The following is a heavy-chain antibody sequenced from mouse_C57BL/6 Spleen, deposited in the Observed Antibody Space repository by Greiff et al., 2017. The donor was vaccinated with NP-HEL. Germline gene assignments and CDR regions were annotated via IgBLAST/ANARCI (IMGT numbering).Heavy chain of an antibody. V-gene: IGHV1-52*01. CDR2: IDPSDSET. CDR3: ARDGEDYFDY. J-gene: IGHJ2*01. CDR1: GYTFTSYW. Sequence: QVQLQQPGAELVRPGSSVKLSCKASGYTFTSYWMHWVKQRPIQGLEWIGNIDPSDSETHYNQKFKDKATLTVDKSSSTAYMQLSGLTSEDSAGYYCARDGEDYFDYWGPGTPLTVSS.